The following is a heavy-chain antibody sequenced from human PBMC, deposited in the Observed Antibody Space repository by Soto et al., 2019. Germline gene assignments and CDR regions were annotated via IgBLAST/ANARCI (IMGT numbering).Heavy chain of an antibody. J-gene: IGHJ4*02. CDR2: ISPTLGIA. CDR3: ARSRGVASAPLDY. CDR1: GDTFNT. Sequence: QVQLVQSGAEVRRPGSSVKVSCKASGDTFNTINWIRQAPGQGLEWMGSISPTLGIANYAQKFQERIKITADKSTSTVYMELSSLRSEDTAVHYCARSRGVASAPLDYWGQGTLVTVSS. V-gene: IGHV1-69*02. D-gene: IGHD2-15*01.